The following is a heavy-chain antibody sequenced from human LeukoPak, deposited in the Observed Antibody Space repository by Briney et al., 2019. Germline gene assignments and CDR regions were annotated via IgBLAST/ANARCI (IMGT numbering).Heavy chain of an antibody. D-gene: IGHD6-19*01. J-gene: IGHJ3*02. CDR1: GGSISSGSYY. Sequence: SQTLSLTCTVSGGSISSGSYYWSWIRQPAGKGLEWIGRIYTSGSTNYNPSLKSRVTISVDTSKNQFSLKLSSVTAADTAVYYCARDSDGSGWYLAAAFDIWGQGTMVTVSS. CDR2: IYTSGST. V-gene: IGHV4-61*02. CDR3: ARDSDGSGWYLAAAFDI.